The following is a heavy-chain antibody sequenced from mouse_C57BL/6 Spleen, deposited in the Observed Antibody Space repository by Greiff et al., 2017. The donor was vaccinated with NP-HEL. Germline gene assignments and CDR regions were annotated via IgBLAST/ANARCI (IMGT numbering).Heavy chain of an antibody. J-gene: IGHJ3*01. D-gene: IGHD1-1*01. CDR2: INPNNGGT. CDR1: GYTFTDYN. CDR3: ARLDYGSSSGFAY. Sequence: EVQLQQSGPELVKPGASVKMSCKASGYTFTDYNMHWVKQSHGKSLEWIGYINPNNGGTSYNEKFKGKATLTVNKSSSTAYMELRSLKSEDSAVYYCARLDYGSSSGFAYWSQVTLVTVSA. V-gene: IGHV1-22*01.